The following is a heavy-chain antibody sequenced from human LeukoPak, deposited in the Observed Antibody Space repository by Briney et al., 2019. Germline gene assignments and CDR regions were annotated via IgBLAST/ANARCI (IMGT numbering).Heavy chain of an antibody. V-gene: IGHV4-4*07. CDR1: GGSISDYA. D-gene: IGHD1-1*01. J-gene: IGHJ3*02. CDR2: IVTSGGT. Sequence: SETLSLTCTVSGGSISDYAWNWIRQPAGKGLEWIGRIVTSGGTNYNPSLKSRVTMSLGPSKNQFSLKLSSLTAADTAVYYCARRYNSGNDDVFDIWGQGTLVAVSS. CDR3: ARRYNSGNDDVFDI.